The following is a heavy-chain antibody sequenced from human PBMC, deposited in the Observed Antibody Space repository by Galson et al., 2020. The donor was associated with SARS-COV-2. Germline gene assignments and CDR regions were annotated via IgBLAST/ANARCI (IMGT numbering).Heavy chain of an antibody. CDR3: AKDPSSGYYYFDY. D-gene: IGHD3-22*01. Sequence: GESLKISCVASGFTFSSYVMSWVRQAPGKGLEWVSTISSSGGDTYYADSVKGRFTISRDNSKNTLYLQMNSLRAEDTAVYYCAKDPSSGYYYFDYWGQGTLVTVSS. CDR2: ISSSGGDT. CDR1: GFTFSSYV. J-gene: IGHJ4*02. V-gene: IGHV3-23*01.